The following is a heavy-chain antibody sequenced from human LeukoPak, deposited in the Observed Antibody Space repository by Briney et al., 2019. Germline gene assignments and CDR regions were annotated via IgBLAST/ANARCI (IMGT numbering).Heavy chain of an antibody. D-gene: IGHD2-21*01. CDR3: AIGGNSDY. Sequence: PSETLSLTCAVYGGSFSGYYWSWIRQPPGKGLEWIGEINHSGSTNYNPSLKSRVTISVDTSKNQFSLKLSSVTAADTAVYYCAIGGNSDYWGQGTLVTVSS. CDR1: GGSFSGYY. V-gene: IGHV4-34*01. CDR2: INHSGST. J-gene: IGHJ4*02.